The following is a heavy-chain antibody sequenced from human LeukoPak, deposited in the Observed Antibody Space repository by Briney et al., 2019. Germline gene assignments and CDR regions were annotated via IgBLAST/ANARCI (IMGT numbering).Heavy chain of an antibody. J-gene: IGHJ3*02. CDR3: AREGSGCLNAFDI. Sequence: PSETLSLTCAVYGGSFSGYYWSWIRQPPGKGLEWIGEINHSGSTNYNPSLKSRVTISVDTSKNQFSLKLSSVTAADTAVYYCAREGSGCLNAFDIWGQGTMVTVSS. CDR1: GGSFSGYY. D-gene: IGHD6-19*01. CDR2: INHSGST. V-gene: IGHV4-34*01.